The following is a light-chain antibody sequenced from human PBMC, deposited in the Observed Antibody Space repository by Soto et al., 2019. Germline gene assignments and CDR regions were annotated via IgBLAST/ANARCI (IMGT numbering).Light chain of an antibody. V-gene: IGKV3-20*01. CDR3: QQYGDSPQT. J-gene: IGKJ1*01. Sequence: EIVLTQSPATLSLSPGERATLSCRASQSVTSNYLAWYQQKPGQAPRLLIYGASSRATAIPDRFSGSGSGTDFTLTISRLAHEDLAVYHCQQYGDSPQTFGQGTKVEIK. CDR2: GAS. CDR1: QSVTSNY.